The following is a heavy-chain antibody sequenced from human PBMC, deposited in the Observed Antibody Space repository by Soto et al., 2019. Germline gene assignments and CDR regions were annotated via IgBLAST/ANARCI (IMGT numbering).Heavy chain of an antibody. Sequence: QVQLQGSGPGLVKPSQTLSLTCTVSGGSISSGGYYWSWIRQNPEKGLEWIGFIYYTGSTDYNPSLKSRVTTSVDMSKNQFSLKLSSVTAAYTAVYYCARGVGRGWFDPWGQGTLVSVSS. J-gene: IGHJ5*02. CDR1: GGSISSGGYY. CDR2: IYYTGST. V-gene: IGHV4-31*03. CDR3: ARGVGRGWFDP.